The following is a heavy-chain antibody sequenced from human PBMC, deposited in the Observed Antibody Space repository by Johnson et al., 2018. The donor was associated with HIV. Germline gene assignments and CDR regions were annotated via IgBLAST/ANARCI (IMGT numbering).Heavy chain of an antibody. CDR1: GFIFSSYW. CDR2: IKQDGSEK. CDR3: ARAGYGDYWYAFDI. D-gene: IGHD4-17*01. J-gene: IGHJ3*02. V-gene: IGHV3-7*03. Sequence: QLVESGGGVVQPGRSLRLSCEASGFIFSSYWMSWVRQAPGKGLEWVANIKQDGSEKYSVDSLKGRFTIPSDNAKSSLYLQMNSLRAEDTAVYYWARAGYGDYWYAFDIWGQGTMVTVSS.